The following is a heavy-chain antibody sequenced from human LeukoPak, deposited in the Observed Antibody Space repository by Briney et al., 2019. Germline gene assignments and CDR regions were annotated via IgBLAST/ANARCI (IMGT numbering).Heavy chain of an antibody. CDR3: ARDAGDTDIDY. D-gene: IGHD5-18*01. CDR2: INAGNGNT. Sequence: ASVKVSCKPSGYTFTSYDMHWVRQAPGQRLEWMGWINAGNGNTKYSQKFQGRVTITRYTSASTGYMELSSLRSEDTAVYYCARDAGDTDIDYWGQGTLVTVSS. V-gene: IGHV1-3*01. CDR1: GYTFTSYD. J-gene: IGHJ4*02.